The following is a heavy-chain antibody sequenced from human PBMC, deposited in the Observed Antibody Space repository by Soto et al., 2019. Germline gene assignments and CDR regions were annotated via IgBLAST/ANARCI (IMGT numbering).Heavy chain of an antibody. D-gene: IGHD6-13*01. CDR1: GFTFSSYA. CDR2: ISGSGGST. J-gene: IGHJ4*02. CDR3: AKGPPPPYSSTWYYFDS. V-gene: IGHV3-23*01. Sequence: EVQLLESGGGLVQPGGSLRLSCSASGFTFSSYAMSWVRQAPGKGLASVSAISGSGGSTYYADSVKGRFTISRDNSKNTLYLQMDSLRAEDTAVYYCAKGPPPPYSSTWYYFDSWGQGILVTVSS.